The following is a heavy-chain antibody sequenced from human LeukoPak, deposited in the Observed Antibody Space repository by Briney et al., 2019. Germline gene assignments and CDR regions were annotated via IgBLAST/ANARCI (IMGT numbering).Heavy chain of an antibody. CDR3: ARDYNC. D-gene: IGHD3-10*01. CDR1: GFTFTDYY. Sequence: GGSLRPSCSASGFTFTDYYMSWIRQAPGKGLEWVSYISPSGTVIYYGDSVKGRFTISRDNAKKSLHLQMNSLRAEDTAVYYCARDYNCWGQGTLVTVSS. CDR2: ISPSGTVI. V-gene: IGHV3-11*01. J-gene: IGHJ4*02.